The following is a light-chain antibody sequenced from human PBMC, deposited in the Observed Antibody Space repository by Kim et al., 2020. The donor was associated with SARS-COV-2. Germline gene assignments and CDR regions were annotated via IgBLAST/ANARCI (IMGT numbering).Light chain of an antibody. CDR3: QQYDRYPWT. J-gene: IGKJ1*01. CDR1: QSIRTW. CDR2: NAS. Sequence: DIQMTQSPSTLSGSVGDRVTITCRASQSIRTWLAWYQPKPGKAPPLLIFNASILKSGVPSRFSGSGSGTEFTLTIDSLQPGDYATYYCQQYDRYPWTFGQGTKVEGK. V-gene: IGKV1-5*01.